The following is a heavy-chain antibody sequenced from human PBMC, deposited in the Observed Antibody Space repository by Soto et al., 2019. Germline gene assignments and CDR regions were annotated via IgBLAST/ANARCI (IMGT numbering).Heavy chain of an antibody. CDR3: ARDGDPGYSFWSGPLGGGRFDP. J-gene: IGHJ5*02. V-gene: IGHV1-69*12. Sequence: QVQLVQSGAEVKEPGSSVNVSCKTSGATFGNTAVTWVRQAPGQGLEWIGGIVPLFGTANYAQKFRGRVTITADESTSTAYMGLSSLRTDDTAVYYCARDGDPGYSFWSGPLGGGRFDPWGQGTLVTVSS. D-gene: IGHD3-3*01. CDR2: IVPLFGTA. CDR1: GATFGNTA.